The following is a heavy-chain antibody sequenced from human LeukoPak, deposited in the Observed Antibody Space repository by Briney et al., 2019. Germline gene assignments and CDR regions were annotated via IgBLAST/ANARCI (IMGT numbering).Heavy chain of an antibody. CDR3: ARDLYSSGWYVDY. CDR1: GFTVSSNY. D-gene: IGHD6-19*01. V-gene: IGHV3-53*01. CDR2: IYSGGST. J-gene: IGHJ4*02. Sequence: QPGGSLRLSCAASGFTVSSNYMSWVRQAPGKGLEWVSVIYSGGSTYYADSVKGRLTISRDNSKNTLYLQMNSLRAEDTAVYYCARDLYSSGWYVDYWGQGTLVTVSS.